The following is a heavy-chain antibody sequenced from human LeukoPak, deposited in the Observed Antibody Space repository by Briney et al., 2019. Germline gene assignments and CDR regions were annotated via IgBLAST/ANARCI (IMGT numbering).Heavy chain of an antibody. CDR3: ARDPNGDYLGAFDI. CDR2: IRGSGDYT. CDR1: GFTSSNYA. Sequence: PGGSLRLSCVASGFTSSNYAMTWLRQAPGKGLEWVSSIRGSGDYTSYADSVKGRFTVSRDNSKNTLYLQMNSLRAGDTAVYYCARDPNGDYLGAFDIWDQGTMVTVSS. D-gene: IGHD2-8*01. V-gene: IGHV3-23*01. J-gene: IGHJ3*02.